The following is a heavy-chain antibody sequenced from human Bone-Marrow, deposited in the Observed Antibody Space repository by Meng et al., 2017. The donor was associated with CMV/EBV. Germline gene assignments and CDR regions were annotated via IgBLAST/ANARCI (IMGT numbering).Heavy chain of an antibody. CDR2: IYYSGST. V-gene: IGHV4-31*02. D-gene: IGHD6-6*01. CDR3: ARDLSSSSSGYGMDV. CDR1: GGSISSGGYY. Sequence: SGGSISSGGYYWSWIRQHPGKGLEWIGYIYYSGSTYYNPSLKSRVTISVDTSKNQFSLKLSSVTAADTAVYYCARDLSSSSSGYGMDVWGQGTTVTVSS. J-gene: IGHJ6*02.